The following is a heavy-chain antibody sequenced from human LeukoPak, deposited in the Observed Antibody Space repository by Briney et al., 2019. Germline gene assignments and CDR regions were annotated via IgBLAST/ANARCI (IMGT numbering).Heavy chain of an antibody. Sequence: ASVKVSCKASGYTFTSYYMHWVRQAPGQGLEWMGLINPRGTSTIYAEKFQGRIIMTRDMSTTTDYMELSSLKSDDTAVYYCARDNSIHERGWWFDPWGQGTLVTVSS. J-gene: IGHJ5*02. CDR3: ARDNSIHERGWWFDP. V-gene: IGHV1-46*01. CDR1: GYTFTSYY. CDR2: INPRGTST. D-gene: IGHD4-23*01.